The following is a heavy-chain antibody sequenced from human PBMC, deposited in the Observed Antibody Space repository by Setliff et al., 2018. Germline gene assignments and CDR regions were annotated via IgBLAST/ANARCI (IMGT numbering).Heavy chain of an antibody. CDR3: ARERESASRQTYFDS. D-gene: IGHD2-15*01. CDR1: GGSVSSDSYY. Sequence: PSETLSLTCTVSGGSVSSDSYYWSWIRQPAGKGLEWIGRIYTSGITNSNPSLKSRVTISVDTSKNQFSLKLSSVTAADTAVYYCARERESASRQTYFDSWGQGTLVTVSS. V-gene: IGHV4-61*02. CDR2: IYTSGIT. J-gene: IGHJ4*02.